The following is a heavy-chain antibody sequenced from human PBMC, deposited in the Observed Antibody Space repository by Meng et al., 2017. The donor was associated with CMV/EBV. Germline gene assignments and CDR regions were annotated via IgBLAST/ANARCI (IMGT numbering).Heavy chain of an antibody. CDR3: ARDNTVVKGIDY. V-gene: IGHV4-61*01. D-gene: IGHD4-23*01. Sequence: SETLSLTCTVSGGSVSSGSYYWSWIRQPPGKGLEWIGYIYYSGSTNYNPSLKSRVTISVDTSKNQFSLKLSSVTAADTAVYYCARDNTVVKGIDYWGQGTLVTVSS. CDR2: IYYSGST. J-gene: IGHJ4*02. CDR1: GGSVSSGSYY.